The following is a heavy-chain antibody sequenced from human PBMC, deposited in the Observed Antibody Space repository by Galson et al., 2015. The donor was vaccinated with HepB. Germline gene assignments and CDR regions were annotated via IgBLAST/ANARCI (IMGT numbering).Heavy chain of an antibody. CDR2: IKPDGSEK. V-gene: IGHV3-7*03. J-gene: IGHJ5*02. CDR1: GFNFNNYW. CDR3: GKEGAWFGGDWFDP. Sequence: SLRLSCAASGFNFNNYWMSWFRQAPGKGLEWVANIKPDGSEKYYVDSVKGRFTISRDNSKNTLFLEMNSLRAEDTAVYYCGKEGAWFGGDWFDPWGQGTLVIVS. D-gene: IGHD3-16*01.